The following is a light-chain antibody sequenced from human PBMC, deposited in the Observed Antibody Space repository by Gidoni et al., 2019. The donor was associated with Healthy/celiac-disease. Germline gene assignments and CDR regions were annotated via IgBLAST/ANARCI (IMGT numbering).Light chain of an antibody. CDR3: MQALQTSWT. CDR1: QSLLHSNGYNY. CDR2: LGS. J-gene: IGKJ1*01. Sequence: DIVMTQSPLSLPVTPGEPASISCRSSQSLLHSNGYNYLDWYLQKPGQSPQLLIYLGSNRASGVHDRFSGSGSGTDFTLKISRVEAEDVGVDYCMQALQTSWTFGQGTKVEIK. V-gene: IGKV2-28*01.